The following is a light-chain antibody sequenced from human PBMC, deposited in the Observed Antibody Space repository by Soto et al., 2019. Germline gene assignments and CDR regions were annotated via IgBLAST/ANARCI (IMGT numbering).Light chain of an antibody. J-gene: IGLJ2*01. V-gene: IGLV2-14*01. CDR2: EVS. CDR1: SSDVGGYDY. CDR3: SSYTNPGPV. Sequence: QSALTQPASVSGSPGQSITISCTGTSSDVGGYDYVSWYQQHPGKVPKVILYEVSNRPSGVSNRFSGSKSGNTASLTISGLQAEEEADYYCSSYTNPGPVFGGGTQLTVL.